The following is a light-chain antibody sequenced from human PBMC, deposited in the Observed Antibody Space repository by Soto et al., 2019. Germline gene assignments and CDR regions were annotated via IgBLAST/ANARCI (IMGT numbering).Light chain of an antibody. CDR3: QQYYSAPIT. J-gene: IGKJ5*01. CDR1: QSVLHSFNNKNY. V-gene: IGKV4-1*01. Sequence: MTQSPDSLAVSLGERATINCKSSQSVLHSFNNKNYLVWYQQKPGQPPKLLIYWASTRESGVPDRFSGSGSGTDFTLTISSLQAEDVAVYYCQQYYSAPITFGQGTRLEIK. CDR2: WAS.